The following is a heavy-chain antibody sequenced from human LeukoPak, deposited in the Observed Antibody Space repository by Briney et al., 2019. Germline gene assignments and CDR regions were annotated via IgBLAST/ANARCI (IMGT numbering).Heavy chain of an antibody. D-gene: IGHD3-3*01. CDR3: ARSSVLRFLEWSPPLDY. V-gene: IGHV4-39*01. J-gene: IGHJ4*02. CDR1: GGSISSSSYY. Sequence: SETLSLTCTVSGGSISSSSYYWGWIRQPPGKGLEWIGSIYYSGSTYYNPSLKSRVTISVDTSKNQFYLKLSSVTAADTAVYYCARSSVLRFLEWSPPLDYWGQGTLVTVSS. CDR2: IYYSGST.